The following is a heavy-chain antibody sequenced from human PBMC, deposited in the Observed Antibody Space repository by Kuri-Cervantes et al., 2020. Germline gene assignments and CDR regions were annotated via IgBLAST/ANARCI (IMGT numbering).Heavy chain of an antibody. V-gene: IGHV3-21*01. D-gene: IGHD3-22*01. CDR3: AKDDTSGPDAFDI. CDR1: GFTFSSYS. J-gene: IGHJ3*02. Sequence: GESLKISCAASGFTFSSYSMNWVRQAPGKGLEWVSSISSSSSYIYYADSVKGRFTISRDNAKNSLYLQMNSLRAEDTAVYYCAKDDTSGPDAFDIWGQGTMVTVSS. CDR2: ISSSSSYI.